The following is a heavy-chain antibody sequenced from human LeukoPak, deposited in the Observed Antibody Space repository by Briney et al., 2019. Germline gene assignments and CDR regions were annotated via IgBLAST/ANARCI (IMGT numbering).Heavy chain of an antibody. J-gene: IGHJ5*02. Sequence: SETLSLTCAVSGYSISSCYYWGWIRQPPGKGLEWIGSIYHSGSTYYNPSLKSRVTISVDTSKNQFSLKLSSVTAADTAVYYCARDGYYYGSGSYYNNWFDPWGQGTLVTVSS. V-gene: IGHV4-38-2*02. D-gene: IGHD3-10*01. CDR2: IYHSGST. CDR1: GYSISSCYY. CDR3: ARDGYYYGSGSYYNNWFDP.